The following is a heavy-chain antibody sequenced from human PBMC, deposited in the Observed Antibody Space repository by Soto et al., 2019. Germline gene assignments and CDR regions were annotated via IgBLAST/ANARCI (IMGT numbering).Heavy chain of an antibody. Sequence: EVQLLESGGGLVQPGGSLRLSCAASGFTCSSYAMSWVRQAPGKGLEWVSGISGSGGSTYYADSVKGRFTISRDNSKNTLYLQTNRLSDEDTAVYYCAKERGYNYGYDAMDVWGKGTTVTVSS. CDR3: AKERGYNYGYDAMDV. CDR2: ISGSGGST. V-gene: IGHV3-23*01. J-gene: IGHJ6*04. D-gene: IGHD5-18*01. CDR1: GFTCSSYA.